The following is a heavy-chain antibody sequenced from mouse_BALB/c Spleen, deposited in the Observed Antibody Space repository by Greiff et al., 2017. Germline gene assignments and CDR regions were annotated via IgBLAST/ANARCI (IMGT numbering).Heavy chain of an antibody. CDR1: GFTFSSFG. D-gene: IGHD1-1*01. CDR2: ISSGSSTI. Sequence: EVQLVESGGGLVQPGGSRKLSCAASGFTFSSFGMHWVRQAPEKGLEWVAYISSGSSTIYYADTVKGRFTISRDNPKNTLFLQMTSLRSEDTAMYYCARDYGSLYYFDYWGQGTTLTVSS. CDR3: ARDYGSLYYFDY. V-gene: IGHV5-17*02. J-gene: IGHJ2*01.